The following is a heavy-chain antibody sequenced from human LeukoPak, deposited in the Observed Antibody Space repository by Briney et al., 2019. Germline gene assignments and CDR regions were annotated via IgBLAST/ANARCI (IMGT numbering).Heavy chain of an antibody. Sequence: GEPLNTSSKGSGYSFTSYWIGWVRQMPGKGLEWMRIIYTGDSNTRYSPSFQGQVTISADKSISTAYLQSSSLKASDTAMYYCARRVYLTGDGDYFDYWGQGTLVTVSS. CDR1: GYSFTSYW. D-gene: IGHD7-27*01. J-gene: IGHJ4*02. CDR3: ARRVYLTGDGDYFDY. CDR2: IYTGDSNT. V-gene: IGHV5-51*01.